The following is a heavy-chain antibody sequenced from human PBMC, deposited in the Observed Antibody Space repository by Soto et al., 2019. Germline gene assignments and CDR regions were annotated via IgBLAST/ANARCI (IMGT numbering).Heavy chain of an antibody. J-gene: IGHJ4*02. CDR3: ARSCSGGTCSFDY. CDR1: GFTVSSNY. CDR2: IYSGGST. D-gene: IGHD2-15*01. Sequence: EVQLVESGGGLVQPGGSLRLSCAASGFTVSSNYMSWVRQAPGKGLEWVSVIYSGGSTYYADSVKGRFTISRDNSENTLYLQMNSVRAEDTSVYYCARSCSGGTCSFDYWGQGTLVTVSS. V-gene: IGHV3-66*01.